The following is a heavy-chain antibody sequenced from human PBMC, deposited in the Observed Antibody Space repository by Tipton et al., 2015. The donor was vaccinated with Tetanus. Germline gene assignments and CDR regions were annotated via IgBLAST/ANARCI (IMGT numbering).Heavy chain of an antibody. Sequence: TLSLTCTVSGVSISGYYWSWIRQPAGEGLEWIGRVDRSGTTTYNPSLKGRVTMSLDTSKNHFSLKLTSVTAADTAMYYCARDRITGPTGRYYAMDVWGQGTTVTVSS. CDR2: VDRSGTT. V-gene: IGHV4-4*07. D-gene: IGHD1-7*01. CDR3: ARDRITGPTGRYYAMDV. J-gene: IGHJ6*01. CDR1: GVSISGYY.